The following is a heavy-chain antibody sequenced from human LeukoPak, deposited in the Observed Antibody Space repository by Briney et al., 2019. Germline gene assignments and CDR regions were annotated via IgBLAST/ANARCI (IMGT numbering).Heavy chain of an antibody. V-gene: IGHV4/OR15-8*02. D-gene: IGHD5-12*01. CDR1: VGSISSGNW. CDR3: ARGYSGYDS. J-gene: IGHJ5*02. Sequence: SETLSLTCAVSVGSISSGNWWSWVRQSPGKGLEWIGEIYHNGTPNYSPSLKSRVTISTDTFKNHFSLRLTSVTAADTAVYYCARGYSGYDSWGQGTLVTVSS. CDR2: IYHNGTP.